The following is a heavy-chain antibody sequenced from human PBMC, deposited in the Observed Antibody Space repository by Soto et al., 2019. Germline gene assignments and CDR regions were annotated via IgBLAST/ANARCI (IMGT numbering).Heavy chain of an antibody. V-gene: IGHV3-30-3*01. CDR3: ARDRVITIFGVAYNWFDP. CDR1: GFTFSSYA. CDR2: ISYDGSNK. J-gene: IGHJ5*02. Sequence: PGGSLRLSCAASGFTFSSYAMHWVRQAPGKGLEWVAVISYDGSNKYYADSVKGRFTISRDNSKNTLYLQMNSLRAEDTAVYYCARDRVITIFGVAYNWFDPWGQGTLVTVSS. D-gene: IGHD3-3*01.